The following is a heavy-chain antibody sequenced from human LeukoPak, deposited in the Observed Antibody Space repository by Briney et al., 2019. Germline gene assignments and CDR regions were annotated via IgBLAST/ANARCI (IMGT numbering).Heavy chain of an antibody. Sequence: ASVKVSCKASGYTFTSYGISWVRQAPGQGLEWMGWISAYNGNTNYAQKLQGRVTMTTDTSTTTAYMELRSLRSDDTAVYYCAREYCSGGSCYPTDAFDIRGQGTMVTVSS. CDR1: GYTFTSYG. CDR2: ISAYNGNT. D-gene: IGHD2-15*01. CDR3: AREYCSGGSCYPTDAFDI. J-gene: IGHJ3*02. V-gene: IGHV1-18*01.